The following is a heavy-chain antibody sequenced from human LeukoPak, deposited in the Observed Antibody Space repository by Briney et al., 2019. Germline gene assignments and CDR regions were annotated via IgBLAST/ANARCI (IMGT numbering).Heavy chain of an antibody. CDR1: GFTVSSNY. Sequence: GGSLRLSCAASGFTVSSNYMSWVRQAPGKGLEWVSVIYSGGSTYYADSVKGRFTISRDNSKNTLYLQMNSLRAEDTAVYYCARTSTYYYDSSGPTRVYFDYWGQGTLVTVSS. J-gene: IGHJ4*02. D-gene: IGHD3-22*01. V-gene: IGHV3-66*01. CDR3: ARTSTYYYDSSGPTRVYFDY. CDR2: IYSGGST.